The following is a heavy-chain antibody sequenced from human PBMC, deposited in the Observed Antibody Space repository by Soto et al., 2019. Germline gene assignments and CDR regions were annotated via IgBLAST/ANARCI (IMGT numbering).Heavy chain of an antibody. D-gene: IGHD4-4*01. CDR3: ARAGSNHVYPYYYYYYGMDG. J-gene: IGHJ6*02. V-gene: IGHV1-69*01. CDR1: GGTFSSYA. Sequence: QVQLVQSGAEVTKPGSSVKVSCKASGGTFSSYAISWVRQAPGQGLEWIGGIVPIFGTANYAQKFQGRVTITEDEATSTADMELRHLRSEYTAVYYCARAGSNHVYPYYYYYYGMDGWGQGTTVTVSS. CDR2: IVPIFGTA.